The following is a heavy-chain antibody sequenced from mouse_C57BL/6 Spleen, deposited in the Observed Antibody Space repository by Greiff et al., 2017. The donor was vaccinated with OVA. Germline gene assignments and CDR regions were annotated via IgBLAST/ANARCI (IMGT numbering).Heavy chain of an antibody. D-gene: IGHD2-1*01. CDR1: GYTFTSYW. Sequence: VQLQQPGAELVRPGSSVKLSCKASGYTFTSYWMDWVKQRPGQGLEWIGNIYPSDSETHYNQKFKDKATLTVDKSSSTAYIQLSSLTSEDSAVYYCARMRDYGNSYYAMDYWGQGTSVTVSS. J-gene: IGHJ4*01. V-gene: IGHV1-61*01. CDR2: IYPSDSET. CDR3: ARMRDYGNSYYAMDY.